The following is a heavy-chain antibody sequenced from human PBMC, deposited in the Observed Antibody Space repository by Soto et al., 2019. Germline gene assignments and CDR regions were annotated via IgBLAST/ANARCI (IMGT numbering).Heavy chain of an antibody. CDR3: ARDGTGYSSGPFPDY. V-gene: IGHV3-33*01. CDR1: GFTFSSYG. Sequence: GGSLRLSCAASGFTFSSYGMHWVRQAPGKGLEGVAVIWYDGSNKYYADSVKGRFTISRDNSKNTLYLQMNSLRAEDTAVYYCARDGTGYSSGPFPDYWGQGTLVTVSS. J-gene: IGHJ4*02. CDR2: IWYDGSNK. D-gene: IGHD6-19*01.